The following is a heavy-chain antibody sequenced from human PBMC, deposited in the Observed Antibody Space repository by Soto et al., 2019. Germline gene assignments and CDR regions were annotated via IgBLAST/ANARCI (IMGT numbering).Heavy chain of an antibody. CDR3: AKGGDYDISHYGMDV. D-gene: IGHD3-9*01. J-gene: IGHJ6*02. CDR1: GFTFDHYA. CDR2: ASWDSDTV. Sequence: EVQLVESGGGLVQLGTSLRLSCAASGFTFDHYAMHWVRQTPGKGLEWVAGASWDSDTVGYADSVRGRFTISRDNGKNSLDLQMNSLRVDDTALYSCAKGGDYDISHYGMDVWGQGTTVTVSS. V-gene: IGHV3-9*01.